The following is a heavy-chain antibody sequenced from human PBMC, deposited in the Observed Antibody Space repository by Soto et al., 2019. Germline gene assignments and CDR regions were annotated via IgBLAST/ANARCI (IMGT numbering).Heavy chain of an antibody. Sequence: SSETLSLTCAVYGGSFSGYYWSWIRQPPGKGLGWIGEINHSGSTNYNPSLKSRVTISVDTSKNQFSLKLSSVTAADTAVYYCARGRRDAAAAGTQGNWFDPWGQGTLVTVSS. D-gene: IGHD6-13*01. J-gene: IGHJ5*02. V-gene: IGHV4-34*01. CDR1: GGSFSGYY. CDR3: ARGRRDAAAAGTQGNWFDP. CDR2: INHSGST.